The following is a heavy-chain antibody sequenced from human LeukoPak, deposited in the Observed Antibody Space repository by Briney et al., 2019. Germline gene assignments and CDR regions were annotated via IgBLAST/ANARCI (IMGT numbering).Heavy chain of an antibody. CDR2: IRRKALYGTS. J-gene: IGHJ4*02. CDR3: VRESVRDYYFDY. V-gene: IGHV3-49*04. Sequence: GGSLRLSCTVSGFRFGGYALSWVRQSPGKGGEWVGFIRRKALYGTSEYAASVEGRFSISRDDSTSVAYLKMNSLKTEDTAVYFCVRESVRDYYFDYWGQGTLVTVSS. CDR1: GFRFGGYA. D-gene: IGHD3-10*02.